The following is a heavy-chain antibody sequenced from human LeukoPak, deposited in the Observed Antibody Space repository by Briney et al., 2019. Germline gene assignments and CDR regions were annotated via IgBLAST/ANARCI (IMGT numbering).Heavy chain of an antibody. D-gene: IGHD2-15*01. V-gene: IGHV1-18*04. CDR2: IRAYNGNT. J-gene: IGHJ4*02. CDR3: ARDSVCSGGSCYSHYFDY. CDR1: GYTFTSYG. Sequence: GASVKVSCKASGYTFTSYGISWVRQAPGQGLEWMGWIRAYNGNTNYAQKLQGRVTMTTDTSTSTAYMELRSLRSDDTAVYYCARDSVCSGGSCYSHYFDYWGQETLVTVSS.